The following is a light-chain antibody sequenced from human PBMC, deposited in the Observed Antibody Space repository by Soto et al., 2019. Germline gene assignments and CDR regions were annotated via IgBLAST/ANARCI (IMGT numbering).Light chain of an antibody. J-gene: IGKJ2*02. CDR2: AAS. CDR3: QQSYSTPQST. Sequence: DIQMTQSPSSLSASVGDRVTITCRASQSISSYLNWYQQKPGKAPKLLIYAASSLQSGVPSRFRGSGSGTDFTLTISSLQPEDFATYYCQQSYSTPQSTFGQGTKLEIK. CDR1: QSISSY. V-gene: IGKV1-39*01.